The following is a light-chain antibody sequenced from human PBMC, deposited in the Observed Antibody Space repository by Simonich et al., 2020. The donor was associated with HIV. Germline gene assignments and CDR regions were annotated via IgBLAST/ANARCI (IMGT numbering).Light chain of an antibody. Sequence: EIVMTQSPATLSVSPGERATLSCRASQSVSRNLAWYQQKPGQAPMLLIYDASSRATGIPARFSGSGSRTAFTLTISSLEPEDFAVYYCQQRSNWPITFGQGTRLEIK. J-gene: IGKJ5*01. CDR3: QQRSNWPIT. V-gene: IGKV3-11*01. CDR2: DAS. CDR1: QSVSRN.